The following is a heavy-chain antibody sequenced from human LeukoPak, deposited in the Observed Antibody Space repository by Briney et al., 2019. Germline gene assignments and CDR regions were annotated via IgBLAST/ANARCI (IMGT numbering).Heavy chain of an antibody. V-gene: IGHV1-69*13. J-gene: IGHJ3*02. CDR1: GGTFSSYA. CDR3: ARPSSRWGPPHGSRGWYTDAFDI. Sequence: SVKVSCKASGGTFSSYAISWVRQAPGQGLEWMGGIIPIFGTANYAQKFQGRVTITADESTSTAYMELSSLRSEDTAVYYCARPSSRWGPPHGSRGWYTDAFDIWGQGTMVTVSS. CDR2: IIPIFGTA. D-gene: IGHD6-19*01.